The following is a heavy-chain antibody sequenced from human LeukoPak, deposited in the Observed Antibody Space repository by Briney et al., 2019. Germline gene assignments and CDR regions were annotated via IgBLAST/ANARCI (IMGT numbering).Heavy chain of an antibody. V-gene: IGHV3-23*01. Sequence: GGSLRLSCAASGFTFSSYAMSWVRQAPGKGLEWVSGISGGGGGTYYADSVKGRFTIHRDYSKNTLYLQMNSLRAEDTAVYYCAKGPRVTAAALGPFDYWGQGTLVTVSS. CDR1: GFTFSSYA. CDR3: AKGPRVTAAALGPFDY. CDR2: ISGGGGGT. J-gene: IGHJ4*02. D-gene: IGHD6-25*01.